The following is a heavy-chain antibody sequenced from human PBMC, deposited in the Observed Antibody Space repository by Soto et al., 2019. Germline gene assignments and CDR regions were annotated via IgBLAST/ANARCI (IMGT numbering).Heavy chain of an antibody. J-gene: IGHJ4*02. CDR1: GFTFTSHG. CDR2: ISGSGDST. V-gene: IGHV3-23*01. CDR3: AKNVLPNVVRAGVY. D-gene: IGHD3-10*01. Sequence: PGGSLRLSCAASGFTFTSHGMSWVRQAPGKGLEWVSIISGSGDSTYYADSVKGRFTISRDNSKNTLYLQMNSLRAEDTAIYYCAKNVLPNVVRAGVYWGRGTLVTVSS.